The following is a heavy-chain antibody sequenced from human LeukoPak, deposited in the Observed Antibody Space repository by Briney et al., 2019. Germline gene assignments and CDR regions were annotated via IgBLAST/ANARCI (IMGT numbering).Heavy chain of an antibody. V-gene: IGHV1-24*01. CDR2: FDPEDGET. Sequence: ASVKVSCKVSGYTLLELSMHWVRQPLGKGLEGMGGFDPEDGETIYAQKFQGRVTMTEDTSTDTAYMELSSLRSEDTAVYFCATYMDVDTAMARRGGYWGQGTLVTVSS. D-gene: IGHD5-18*01. CDR1: GYTLLELS. CDR3: ATYMDVDTAMARRGGY. J-gene: IGHJ4*02.